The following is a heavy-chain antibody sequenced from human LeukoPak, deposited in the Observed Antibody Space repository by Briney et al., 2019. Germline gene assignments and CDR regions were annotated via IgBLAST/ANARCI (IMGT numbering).Heavy chain of an antibody. Sequence: PSETLSLTCAVYGGSFSGYYWSWIRQPPGKGLEWIGEINHSGSTNYNPPLKSRATISVDTSKDQFSLKLSAGTAADTALYYGARHGPGRRKGNPFDYWGQGTLVTVSS. V-gene: IGHV4-34*01. CDR1: GGSFSGYY. D-gene: IGHD1-14*01. CDR2: INHSGST. J-gene: IGHJ4*02. CDR3: ARHGPGRRKGNPFDY.